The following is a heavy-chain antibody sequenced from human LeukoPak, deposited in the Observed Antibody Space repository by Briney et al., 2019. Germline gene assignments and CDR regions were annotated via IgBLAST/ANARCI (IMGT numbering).Heavy chain of an antibody. D-gene: IGHD2-2*01. CDR3: ARVPAAMNYYYYGMDV. Sequence: SEALSLTCTVSGGSISSYYWSWIRQPPGKGLEWIGYIYYSGSTNYNPSLKSRVAISVDTSKNQFSLKLSSVTAADMAVYYCARVPAAMNYYYYGMDVWGQGTTVTVSS. CDR1: GGSISSYY. V-gene: IGHV4-59*12. CDR2: IYYSGST. J-gene: IGHJ6*02.